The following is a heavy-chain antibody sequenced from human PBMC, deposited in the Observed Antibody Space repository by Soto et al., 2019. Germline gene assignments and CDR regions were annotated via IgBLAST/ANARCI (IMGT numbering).Heavy chain of an antibody. D-gene: IGHD5-12*01. CDR1: GFTFNTYV. Sequence: QVQLVESGGGVVQSGKSLRLSCAASGFTFNTYVMHWVRQAPGKGLEWLAFVSSAGGSKYYADSVTGRFTISRDNSQNTLHLQMNSLGPEDTAVYYCARGGVYSGYDPVDYWCQGTLVTVSS. CDR3: ARGGVYSGYDPVDY. V-gene: IGHV3-30-3*01. CDR2: VSSAGGSK. J-gene: IGHJ4*02.